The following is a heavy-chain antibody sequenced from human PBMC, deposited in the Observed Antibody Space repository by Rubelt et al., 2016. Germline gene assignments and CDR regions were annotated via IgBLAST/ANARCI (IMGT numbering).Heavy chain of an antibody. CDR1: GFSLSTSGMC. CDR2: IAWDDDK. J-gene: IGHJ6*02. V-gene: IGHV2-70*15. D-gene: IGHD3-22*01. Sequence: QVTLRESGPALVKTTQTLTLTCTFSGFSLSTSGMCVSWIRQPPGKALEWLARIAWDDDKYYSTSLNTRLIISKNTTKNQVVVTMTNMHPVDAATYYCGRILLPDYYDSSGGMDVWGQGTTVTVSS. CDR3: GRILLPDYYDSSGGMDV.